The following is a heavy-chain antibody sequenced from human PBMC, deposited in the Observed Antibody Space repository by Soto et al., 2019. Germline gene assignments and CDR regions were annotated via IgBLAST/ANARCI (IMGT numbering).Heavy chain of an antibody. CDR3: AASIFYYGMDV. V-gene: IGHV5-51*01. CDR2: IYPGDSDT. Sequence: GESLKVYCKGSGYTFTNYWIGWVRQMPGKGPEWMGIIYPGDSDTKYNPSFQGQVTISADKSITTTYLQWSSLKASDTAIYYCAASIFYYGMDVWGQGTTVTVPS. CDR1: GYTFTNYW. J-gene: IGHJ6*02.